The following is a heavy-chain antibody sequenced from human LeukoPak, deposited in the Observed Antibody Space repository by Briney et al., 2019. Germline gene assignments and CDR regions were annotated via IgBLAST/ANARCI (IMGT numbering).Heavy chain of an antibody. D-gene: IGHD3-10*01. J-gene: IGHJ4*02. CDR3: ARDPTYYGSGSLGFDY. CDR1: GFTLDDYG. CDR2: INWNGGST. V-gene: IGHV3-20*04. Sequence: GGSLRLSCAASGFTLDDYGMSWVRQAPGKGLEWVSGINWNGGSTGYADSVKGRFTISRDNAKNSLYLQMNSLRAEDTALYYGARDPTYYGSGSLGFDYWGQGTLVTVSS.